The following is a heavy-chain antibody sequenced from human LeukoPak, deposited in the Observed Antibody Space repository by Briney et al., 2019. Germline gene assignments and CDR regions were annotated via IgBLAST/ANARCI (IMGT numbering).Heavy chain of an antibody. J-gene: IGHJ4*02. CDR3: ARDASSSWYFDY. CDR1: GFTFSNYG. D-gene: IGHD6-13*01. Sequence: GGSLRLSCAASGFTFSNYGMHWVRQAPGKGLEWVAIISYDGSNEYYADSVRGRFTISRDNSKNTLYLQMNSLRPEDTAVYYCARDASSSWYFDYWGQGTLDTVSS. V-gene: IGHV3-30*19. CDR2: ISYDGSNE.